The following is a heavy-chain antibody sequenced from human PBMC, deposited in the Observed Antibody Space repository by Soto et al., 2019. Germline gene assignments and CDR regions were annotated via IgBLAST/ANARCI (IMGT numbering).Heavy chain of an antibody. CDR3: ARDLIADNYFDY. V-gene: IGHV3-33*08. Sequence: GGSLRLSCAASGFTFSSYGMHWVRQAPGKGLEWVAVIWYDGSNKYYADSVKGRFTISRDNSKNTLYLQMNSLRAEDTAVYYCARDLIADNYFDYWGQGTLVTVSS. D-gene: IGHD6-13*01. J-gene: IGHJ4*02. CDR1: GFTFSSYG. CDR2: IWYDGSNK.